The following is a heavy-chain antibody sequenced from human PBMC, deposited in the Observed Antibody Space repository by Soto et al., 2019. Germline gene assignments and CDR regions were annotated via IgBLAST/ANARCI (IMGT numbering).Heavy chain of an antibody. V-gene: IGHV4-59*08. Sequence: SETLSLTCTVSGGSISSYYWSWIRQPPGKGLEWIGYIYYSGSTNYNPSLKSRVTISVDTSKNQFSLKLSSVTAADTAVYYCASQASSGLQFDYWGQGTLVTVSS. CDR3: ASQASSGLQFDY. D-gene: IGHD6-19*01. CDR2: IYYSGST. CDR1: GGSISSYY. J-gene: IGHJ4*02.